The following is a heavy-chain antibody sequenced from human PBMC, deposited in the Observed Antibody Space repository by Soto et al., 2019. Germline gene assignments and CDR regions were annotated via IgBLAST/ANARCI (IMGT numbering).Heavy chain of an antibody. J-gene: IGHJ4*02. D-gene: IGHD5-18*01. CDR1: GGSIGSGNW. V-gene: IGHV4-4*02. CDR3: ASHRGNTYGPYDY. Sequence: QVQLQESGPGLVKPSGTLSLTCAVSGGSIGSGNWWSWVRQPPGKGLEWIGEISHSGSTNYNPSLKRRLTISVDRSNNQFSLRLTSETAADTAVYYCASHRGNTYGPYDYWGQGTLVTVSS. CDR2: ISHSGST.